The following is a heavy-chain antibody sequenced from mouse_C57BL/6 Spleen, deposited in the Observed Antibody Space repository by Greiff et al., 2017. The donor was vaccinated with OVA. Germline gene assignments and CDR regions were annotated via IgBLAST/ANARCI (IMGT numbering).Heavy chain of an antibody. J-gene: IGHJ2*01. CDR3: ARKDYSNYFDY. CDR2: IYPRDGST. CDR1: GYTFTSYD. V-gene: IGHV1-85*01. D-gene: IGHD2-5*01. Sequence: VMLVESGPELVKPGASVKLSCKASGYTFTSYDINWVKQRPGQGLEWIGWIYPRDGSTKYNEKFKGKATLTVDTSSSTAYMELHSLTSEDSAVYFCARKDYSNYFDYWGQGTTLTVSS.